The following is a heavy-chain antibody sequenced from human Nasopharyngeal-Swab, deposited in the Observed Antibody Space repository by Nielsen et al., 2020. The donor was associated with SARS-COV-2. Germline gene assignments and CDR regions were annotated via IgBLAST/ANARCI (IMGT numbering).Heavy chain of an antibody. J-gene: IGHJ6*02. CDR3: ARQLERTYYYYGMDV. V-gene: IGHV5-51*01. CDR2: IYPGDSDT. Sequence: VRQMPGQGLEWMGLIYPGDSDTRYSPSFQGQVTISADKSISTAYLQWSSLKASDTAMYYCARQLERTYYYYGMDVWGQGTTVTVSS. D-gene: IGHD1-1*01.